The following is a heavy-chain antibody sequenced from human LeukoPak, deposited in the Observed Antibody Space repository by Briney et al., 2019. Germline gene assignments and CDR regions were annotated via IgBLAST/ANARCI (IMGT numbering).Heavy chain of an antibody. CDR3: ARGSSGSDY. CDR2: ISSSSSHI. V-gene: IGHV3-21*01. Sequence: GGSLRLSCAASGFTFSSYSMNWVRQAPGKGLEWVSSISSSSSHIYYADSVKGRFTISRDNAKNSLYLQMNSLRAEDTAVYYCARGSSGSDYWGQGTLVTVSS. CDR1: GFTFSSYS. J-gene: IGHJ4*02. D-gene: IGHD3-22*01.